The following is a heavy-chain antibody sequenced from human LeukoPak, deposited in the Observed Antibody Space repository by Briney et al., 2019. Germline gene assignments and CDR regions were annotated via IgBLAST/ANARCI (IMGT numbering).Heavy chain of an antibody. V-gene: IGHV1-18*01. CDR1: GYTFTSYG. CDR2: ISAYNGNT. CDR3: ARDYVWGSYRLNAFDI. D-gene: IGHD3-16*02. Sequence: EASVKVSCKASGYTFTSYGISWVRQAPGQGLEWMGWISAYNGNTNYAQKLQGRVTMTTDTSTSTAYMELRSLRSDDTAVYYCARDYVWGSYRLNAFDIWGQGTMVTVSS. J-gene: IGHJ3*02.